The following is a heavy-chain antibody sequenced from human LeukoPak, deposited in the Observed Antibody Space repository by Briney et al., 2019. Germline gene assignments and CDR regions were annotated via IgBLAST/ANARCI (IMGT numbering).Heavy chain of an antibody. CDR1: GFTFSSYA. D-gene: IGHD4-23*01. J-gene: IGHJ4*02. CDR2: ISYDGSNK. CDR3: ARDRFDGNSYFDY. Sequence: GGSLRLSCAASGFTFSSYAMHWVRQAPGKGLEWVAVISYDGSNKYYADSVKGRFTISRDNSKNTLYLQMNSLRAEDTAVYYCARDRFDGNSYFDYWGQGTLVSVSS. V-gene: IGHV3-30*01.